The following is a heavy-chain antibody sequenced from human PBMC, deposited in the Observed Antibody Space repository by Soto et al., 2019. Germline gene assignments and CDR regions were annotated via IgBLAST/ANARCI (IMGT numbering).Heavy chain of an antibody. V-gene: IGHV3-23*01. CDR2: ISDSGGST. D-gene: IGHD2-2*01. CDR3: AKERDCSSASCYAGWGNWFDP. J-gene: IGHJ5*02. CDR1: GFTFSSYA. Sequence: EVQLLESGGGLVQPGGSLRLSCAASGFTFSSYAMSWVRQAPGKGLEWVSAISDSGGSTYYADSVKGRFTISRDNSKNTLFLQMNSLRVEDTAVYYCAKERDCSSASCYAGWGNWFDPWGQGTLVTVSS.